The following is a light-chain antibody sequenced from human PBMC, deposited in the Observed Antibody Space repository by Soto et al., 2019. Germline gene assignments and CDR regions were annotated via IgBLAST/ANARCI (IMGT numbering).Light chain of an antibody. CDR2: DAS. Sequence: EIVLTQSPATLSLSPGERATLSCRASQSLDNYLAWYQHKPGQPPRLLIYDASTRATDIPARFSGSGSGTDFTLTISGLEPEYFAVYYCQQRGRSPSFGGGTKVEIK. V-gene: IGKV3-11*01. CDR1: QSLDNY. J-gene: IGKJ4*01. CDR3: QQRGRSPS.